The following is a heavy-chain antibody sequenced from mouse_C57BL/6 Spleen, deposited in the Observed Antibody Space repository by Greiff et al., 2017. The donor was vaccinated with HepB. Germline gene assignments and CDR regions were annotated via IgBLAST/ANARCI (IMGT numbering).Heavy chain of an antibody. Sequence: VKLMESGAELVKPGASVKISCKASGYAFSSYWMNWVKQRPGKGLEWIGQIYPGDGDTNYNGKFKGKATLTADKSSSTAYMQLSSLTSEDSAVYFCARSENYAMDYWGQGTSVTVSS. V-gene: IGHV1-80*01. CDR2: IYPGDGDT. J-gene: IGHJ4*01. CDR1: GYAFSSYW. CDR3: ARSENYAMDY.